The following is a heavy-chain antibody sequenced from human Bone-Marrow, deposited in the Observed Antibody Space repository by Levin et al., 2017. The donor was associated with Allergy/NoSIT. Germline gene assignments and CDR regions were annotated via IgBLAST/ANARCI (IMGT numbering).Heavy chain of an antibody. D-gene: IGHD3-10*01. CDR1: GGYISTNKW. CDR2: IYHNGNT. Sequence: SETLSLTCTVSGGYISTNKWWTWVRQPPGKGLEWIGEIYHNGNTNYNASLKSRLTMSIDQSRNQFSLHLTSVTAGDTAIYYCARATLVRGSSGDYFDYWGQGALVTVSS. J-gene: IGHJ4*02. CDR3: ARATLVRGSSGDYFDY. V-gene: IGHV4-4*02.